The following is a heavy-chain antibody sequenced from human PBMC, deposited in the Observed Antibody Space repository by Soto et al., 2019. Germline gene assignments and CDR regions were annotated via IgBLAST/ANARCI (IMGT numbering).Heavy chain of an antibody. D-gene: IGHD2-15*01. CDR3: VRGVAH. J-gene: IGHJ4*02. CDR1: GGSISSGGYY. CDR2: IYYSGST. Sequence: QVQLQESGPGLVKPSQTLSLTCTVSGGSISSGGYYWSWIRQHPGKGLEWIGYIYYSGSTSSNPSAKSRVTISVDTSKNPFSRKLTSVSAADTAVSYCVRGVAHWGQGTLVTVSS. V-gene: IGHV4-31*03.